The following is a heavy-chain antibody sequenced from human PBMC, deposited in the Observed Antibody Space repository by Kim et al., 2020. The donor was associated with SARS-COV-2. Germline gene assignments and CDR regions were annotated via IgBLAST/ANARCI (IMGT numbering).Heavy chain of an antibody. CDR2: INPNSGGT. J-gene: IGHJ4*02. V-gene: IGHV1-2*02. CDR1: GYTFTGYY. Sequence: ASVKVSCKASGYTFTGYYMHWVRQAPGQGVEWMGWINPNSGGTNYAQKFQGRVTMTRDTSISTAYMELSRLRSDDTAVYYCARVGNYDFWSGLQDIYYFDCWGQGTLVTVSS. CDR3: ARVGNYDFWSGLQDIYYFDC. D-gene: IGHD3-3*01.